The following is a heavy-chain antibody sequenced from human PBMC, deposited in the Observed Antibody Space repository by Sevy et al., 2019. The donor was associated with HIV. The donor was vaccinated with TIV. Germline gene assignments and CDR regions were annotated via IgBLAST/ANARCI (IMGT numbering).Heavy chain of an antibody. CDR2: IKSKSDGGTV. CDR1: GFTFSDAW. V-gene: IGHV3-15*01. Sequence: GESLKISCAASGFTFSDAWMGWVRQAAGKGLECVGRIKSKSDGGTVEHAAPVKGRFTISRDDSKDTLCLQMNSLKTEDTAVYFCITYPRITTTGTGGFDPWGQGTLVTVSS. D-gene: IGHD6-13*01. J-gene: IGHJ5*02. CDR3: ITYPRITTTGTGGFDP.